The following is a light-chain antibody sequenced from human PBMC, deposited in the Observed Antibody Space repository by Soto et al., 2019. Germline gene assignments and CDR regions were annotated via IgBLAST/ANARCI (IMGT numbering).Light chain of an antibody. V-gene: IGLV2-14*01. J-gene: IGLJ1*01. Sequence: QSALTQPASVSGSPGQSIAISCTGTNSDVGVYDYVSWYQQHPGKAPKVMIYDVSNRPSGVSNRFSGSKSDNTTSLTISELQAEDEADYYCSSYTCSSTYVFGTGTKVTV. CDR1: NSDVGVYDY. CDR2: DVS. CDR3: SSYTCSSTYV.